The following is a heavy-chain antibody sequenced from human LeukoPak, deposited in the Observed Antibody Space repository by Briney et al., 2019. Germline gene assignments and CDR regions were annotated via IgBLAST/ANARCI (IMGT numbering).Heavy chain of an antibody. V-gene: IGHV3-15*01. Sequence: GGSLRLSCAGSGFTLNNAWISWLRQVPGKGLEWVGRIKSKADGGTTDYAAPAKGRFTISTDDSKNTLYLQMSSLKTEDTALYYCTTDRLFFQHWGQGTLVTVSS. CDR1: GFTLNNAW. CDR2: IKSKADGGTT. J-gene: IGHJ1*01. D-gene: IGHD3-16*01. CDR3: TTDRLFFQH.